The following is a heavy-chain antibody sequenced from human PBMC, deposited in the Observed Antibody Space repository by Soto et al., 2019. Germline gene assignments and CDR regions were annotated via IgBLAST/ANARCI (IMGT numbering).Heavy chain of an antibody. CDR3: ARMGSRAARPSY. V-gene: IGHV3-11*01. CDR1: GFTFSDYD. CDR2: VSSTGTTM. D-gene: IGHD6-6*01. Sequence: QVQLAESGGGLVEPGGYLRISCAASGFTFSDYDMSWIRQSPGKGLEWVSFVSSTGTTMYFADSVKGRFTICRDKAKNSLYLQMNRRGAEDTAGDYCARMGSRAARPSYWGQGTLVTASS. J-gene: IGHJ4*02.